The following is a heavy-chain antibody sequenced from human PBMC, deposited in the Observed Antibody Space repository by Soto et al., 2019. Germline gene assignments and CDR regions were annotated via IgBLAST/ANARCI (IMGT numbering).Heavy chain of an antibody. D-gene: IGHD3-10*01. V-gene: IGHV1-8*01. CDR1: GYTFTSYD. J-gene: IGHJ5*02. CDR3: AGEGSGGYSWGLFEP. CDR2: MNPNSGNT. Sequence: QVQLVQSGAEVKKPGASVKVSCKASGYTFTSYDINWVRQATGQGLEWMGWMNPNSGNTGYAQKFQGRVTMTRNTAXXTAYMELSSLRSEDTGVYYCAGEGSGGYSWGLFEPWGQGNLVTVS.